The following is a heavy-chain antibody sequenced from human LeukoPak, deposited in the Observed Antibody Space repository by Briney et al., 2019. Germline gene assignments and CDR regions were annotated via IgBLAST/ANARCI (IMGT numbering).Heavy chain of an antibody. V-gene: IGHV4-31*03. CDR2: IYYSGST. CDR1: GGSISSGGYY. D-gene: IGHD3-10*01. Sequence: SETLSLTCTVSGGSISSGGYYWSWIRQHPGKGLEWIGYIYYSGSTYYNPSLKSRVTISVDTSKNQFSLKLSSVTAADTAVYYCARAALSHITMVRGAYFDYWGQGTPVTVSS. J-gene: IGHJ4*02. CDR3: ARAALSHITMVRGAYFDY.